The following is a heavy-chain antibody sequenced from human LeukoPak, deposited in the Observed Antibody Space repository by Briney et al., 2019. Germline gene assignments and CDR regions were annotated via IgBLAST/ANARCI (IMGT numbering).Heavy chain of an antibody. CDR2: LYNGGDT. CDR3: ARGVEASGVGFYAFDT. Sequence: SETLSLTCTVSGASIGSFYWVWIRQPAGKGLEWIGRLYNGGDTNYSPSLRSRVAMPADTSKNQFSLKLKSVTAADTAVYYCARGVEASGVGFYAFDTWGQGTMVTVSS. CDR1: GASIGSFY. V-gene: IGHV4-4*07. D-gene: IGHD6-13*01. J-gene: IGHJ3*02.